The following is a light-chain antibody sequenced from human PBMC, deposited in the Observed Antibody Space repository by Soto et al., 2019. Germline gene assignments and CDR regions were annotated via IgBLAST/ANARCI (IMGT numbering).Light chain of an antibody. V-gene: IGKV1-39*01. J-gene: IGKJ4*01. CDR2: GAS. CDR1: QSISAY. Sequence: DIQMTQSPSSLSASVWDRVTITCRASQSISAYVSWFQQKPGKAPKLLIHGASGLQSGVPSRFSGSGSGRHFPLTLSRLQPEDFAIYYSEQTYHXPLNSGAWTKV. CDR3: EQTYHXPLN.